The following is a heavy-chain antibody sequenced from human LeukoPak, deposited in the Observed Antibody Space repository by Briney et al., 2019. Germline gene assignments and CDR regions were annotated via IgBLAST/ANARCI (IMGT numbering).Heavy chain of an antibody. CDR2: ISYSGTT. D-gene: IGHD3-22*01. CDR3: ARGSSGYYYD. CDR1: GASISSSY. J-gene: IGHJ4*02. Sequence: SETLSLTCNVSGASISSSYWGWIRQPPGKGLEWIGYISYSGTTNYSPSLKSRVTMSVDTSKTQFSLKLSSVTAADTAVYYCARGSSGYYYDWGQGTLVTVSS. V-gene: IGHV4-59*08.